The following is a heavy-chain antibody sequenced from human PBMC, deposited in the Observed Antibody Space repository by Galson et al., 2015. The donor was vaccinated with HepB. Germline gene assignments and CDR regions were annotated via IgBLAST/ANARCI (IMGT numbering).Heavy chain of an antibody. D-gene: IGHD2-21*01. CDR1: GFTFSSYG. CDR3: ARDAHSRQGSDY. CDR2: ISSSSSYI. Sequence: SLRLSCAASGFTFSSYGMHWVRQAPGKGLEWVSSISSSSSYIYYADSVKGRFTISRDNAKNSLYLQMNSLRAEDTAVYYCARDAHSRQGSDYWGQGTLVTVSS. J-gene: IGHJ4*02. V-gene: IGHV3-21*01.